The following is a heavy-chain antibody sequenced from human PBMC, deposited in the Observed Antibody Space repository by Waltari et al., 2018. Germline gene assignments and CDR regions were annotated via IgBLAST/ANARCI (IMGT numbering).Heavy chain of an antibody. CDR1: GDTFSNNA. V-gene: IGHV1-69*18. CDR3: ARTVTLFAGVVQGYYFDY. CDR2: ISHVVGSV. D-gene: IGHD2-15*01. Sequence: QAPLVQSGTEVKRTGSSVRVPCKASGDTFSNNAISWVRQAPGQGFEWMGRISHVVGSVKSAEKFQGRVTLSAEASSTTVYMELSSLRSEDTAVYYCARTVTLFAGVVQGYYFDYWGQGTLVTVSS. J-gene: IGHJ4*02.